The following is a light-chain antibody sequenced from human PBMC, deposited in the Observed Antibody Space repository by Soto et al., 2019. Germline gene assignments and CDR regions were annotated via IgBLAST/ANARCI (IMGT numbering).Light chain of an antibody. Sequence: DIQMTQSPSSLSASVGDSVTITSQASQDIATYLNWYQQKIGEAPKVLIYDASNLQTGVPPRFSGRGYGTVFTFTISNLQPEDTETYFCQQYDTVPEVTFCGGTKVEI. CDR1: QDIATY. CDR3: QQYDTVPEVT. V-gene: IGKV1-33*01. J-gene: IGKJ4*01. CDR2: DAS.